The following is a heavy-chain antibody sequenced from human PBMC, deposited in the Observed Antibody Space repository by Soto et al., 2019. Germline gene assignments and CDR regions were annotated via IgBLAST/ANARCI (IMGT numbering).Heavy chain of an antibody. Sequence: QVQLVQSGAEVKKPGSSVKVSCKASGGTFSSYAISWVRQAPGQGLEWMGGIIPIFGTANYAQKFQGRVTSTADESTSTAYMGLSSLRSEDTAVYYCARARQLGYCISTSCYSMGMDVWGQGTTVTVSS. CDR1: GGTFSSYA. V-gene: IGHV1-69*12. D-gene: IGHD2-2*01. J-gene: IGHJ6*02. CDR3: ARARQLGYCISTSCYSMGMDV. CDR2: IIPIFGTA.